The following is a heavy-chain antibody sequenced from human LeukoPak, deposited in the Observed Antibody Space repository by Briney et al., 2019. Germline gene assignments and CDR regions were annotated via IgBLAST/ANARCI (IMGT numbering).Heavy chain of an antibody. D-gene: IGHD5-24*01. CDR2: INTNTGNP. V-gene: IGHV7-4-1*02. CDR1: GYTFTGYY. CDR3: ARDQGGYIYKGIDY. Sequence: ASVKVSCKASGYTFTGYYMHWVRQAPGQGFEWMGWINTNTGNPTYAQGFTGRFVFSLDTSVSTAYLQISSLKAEDTAVYYCARDQGGYIYKGIDYWGQGTLVTVSS. J-gene: IGHJ4*02.